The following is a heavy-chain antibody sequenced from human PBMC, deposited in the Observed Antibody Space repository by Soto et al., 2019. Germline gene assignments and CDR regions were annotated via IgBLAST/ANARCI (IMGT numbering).Heavy chain of an antibody. CDR2: LSRFRRET. CDR1: GMTFGSYG. Sequence: QVHLVESGGGVVQPGGSLRVSCAASGMTFGSYGLHWVRQSPGKGLEWLAALSRFRRETFYADSVKGRFTISRDTSGNRVFLRMNSLRPEDTAVYYCAHSPKHYHYDDDAYPGPIDSWGQGTLVTVSS. D-gene: IGHD3-16*01. CDR3: AHSPKHYHYDDDAYPGPIDS. J-gene: IGHJ4*02. V-gene: IGHV3-30*03.